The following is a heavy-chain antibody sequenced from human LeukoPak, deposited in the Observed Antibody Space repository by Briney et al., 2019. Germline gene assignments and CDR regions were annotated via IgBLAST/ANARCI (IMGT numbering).Heavy chain of an antibody. D-gene: IGHD3-22*01. CDR2: ISAYNGNT. Sequence: ASVKVSCKASGYTFTSYGISWVRQAPGQGLEWMGWISAYNGNTNYAQKLQGRVTMTTDTSTSTAYMELRSLRSDDTAVYYCARVFRSYYDSSGYYGYWGQGTLVTVSS. V-gene: IGHV1-18*01. CDR3: ARVFRSYYDSSGYYGY. J-gene: IGHJ4*02. CDR1: GYTFTSYG.